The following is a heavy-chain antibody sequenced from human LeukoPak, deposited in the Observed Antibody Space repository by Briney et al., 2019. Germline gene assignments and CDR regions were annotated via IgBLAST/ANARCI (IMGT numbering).Heavy chain of an antibody. CDR3: ARQFVGYSFFDY. CDR1: GGSISSSSYY. J-gene: IGHJ4*02. V-gene: IGHV4-39*01. D-gene: IGHD5-18*01. Sequence: SETLSLTCTVSGGSISSSSYYWGWIRQPPGKGLEWIGSIYYSGSTYYNPSLKSRVTITVDTSKNQFSLKLSSVTAADTAVYYCARQFVGYSFFDYWGQGTLVTVSS. CDR2: IYYSGST.